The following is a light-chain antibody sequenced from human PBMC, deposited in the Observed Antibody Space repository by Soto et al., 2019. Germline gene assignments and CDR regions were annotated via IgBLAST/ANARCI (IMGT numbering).Light chain of an antibody. CDR3: QQYNTYST. V-gene: IGKV1-5*03. J-gene: IGKJ1*01. CDR2: KAS. Sequence: DIQMTQSPSTLSASVGDRVTITCRASQSIGTWLAWYQQKPGKAPNLLIYKASTLESGVPSRFSGSGSGTEFTLTISSLQPDDFATYYCQQYNTYSTFGQGIKVEIK. CDR1: QSIGTW.